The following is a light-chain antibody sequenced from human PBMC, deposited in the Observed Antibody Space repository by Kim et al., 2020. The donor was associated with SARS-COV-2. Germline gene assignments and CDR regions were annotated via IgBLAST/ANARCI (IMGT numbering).Light chain of an antibody. CDR1: SGSIASNY. V-gene: IGLV6-57*04. J-gene: IGLJ2*01. CDR3: QSYDSGTVL. Sequence: NFMLTQPHSVSESPGKTVTISCTRSSGSIASNYVLWYQQRPGSAPTSVIFEDNQRPSGVPDRFSGSIDSSSNSASLTISGLTTEDEADYYCQSYDSGTVLFGGGTQLTVL. CDR2: EDN.